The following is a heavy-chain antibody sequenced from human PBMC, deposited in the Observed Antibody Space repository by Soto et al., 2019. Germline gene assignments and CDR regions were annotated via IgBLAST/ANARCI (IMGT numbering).Heavy chain of an antibody. J-gene: IGHJ4*02. V-gene: IGHV3-23*04. CDR2: ISDSGGTS. CDR3: AKRPSALLTFDY. D-gene: IGHD1-26*01. Sequence: EVQLVDSGGGLVQPGGSLRLSCAASGFIFSNYVMSWVRQAPGKGLELVSSISDSGGTSYYADSVKGRFTISRDNSKNSLYLQMNSLRAEDTAIYYCAKRPSALLTFDYWGQGTLVTVSS. CDR1: GFIFSNYV.